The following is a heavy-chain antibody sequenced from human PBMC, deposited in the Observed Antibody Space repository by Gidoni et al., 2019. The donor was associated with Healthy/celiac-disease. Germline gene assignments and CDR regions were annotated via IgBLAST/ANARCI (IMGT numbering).Heavy chain of an antibody. CDR3: AKDRKSSHLRDYYYYGMDV. D-gene: IGHD6-13*01. CDR1: GFTFSSYG. J-gene: IGHJ6*02. Sequence: QVQLVESGGGVVQPGRSLRLSCAASGFTFSSYGMHWVRQAPGKGLEWVAVISYDGSNKYYADSVKGRFTISRDNSKNTLYLQMNSLRAEDTAVYYCAKDRKSSHLRDYYYYGMDVWGQGTTVTVSS. CDR2: ISYDGSNK. V-gene: IGHV3-30*18.